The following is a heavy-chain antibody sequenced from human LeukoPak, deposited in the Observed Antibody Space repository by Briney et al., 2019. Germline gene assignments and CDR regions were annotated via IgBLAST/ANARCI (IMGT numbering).Heavy chain of an antibody. CDR3: ARLGSVYYYGNWFDP. CDR2: INHSGST. Sequence: TTSETLSLTCAVYGGSFSGYYWSWIRQPPGKGLEWIGEINHSGSTNYNPSLKSRVTISVDTSKNQFSLKLSSVTAADTAVYYCARLGSVYYYGNWFDPWGQGTLVTVSS. D-gene: IGHD3-22*01. V-gene: IGHV4-34*01. J-gene: IGHJ5*02. CDR1: GGSFSGYY.